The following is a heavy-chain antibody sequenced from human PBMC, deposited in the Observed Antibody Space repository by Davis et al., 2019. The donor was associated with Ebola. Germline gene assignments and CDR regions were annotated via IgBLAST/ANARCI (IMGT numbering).Heavy chain of an antibody. Sequence: SETLSLTCAVSGGSISSSNWWSWVRQPPGKGLKWIGEIYHSGSTNYNPSLKSRVTISVDTSKNQFSLKLSSVTAADTAVYYCARVGLVGAFDIWGQGTMVTVSS. CDR1: GGSISSSNW. V-gene: IGHV4-4*02. CDR3: ARVGLVGAFDI. CDR2: IYHSGST. D-gene: IGHD3-16*01. J-gene: IGHJ3*02.